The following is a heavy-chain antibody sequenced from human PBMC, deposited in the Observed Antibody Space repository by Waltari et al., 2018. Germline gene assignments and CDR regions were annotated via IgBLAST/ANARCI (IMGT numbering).Heavy chain of an antibody. Sequence: QVQLQESGPGLVKPSQTLSLTCTVSGGSISSGRYYWSWIRQPAGKGLEWIGRIYTSGSTNYNPSLKSRVTISVDTSKNQFSLKLSSVTAADTAVYYCARVAGYDFWSGYHYGMDVWGQGTTVTVSS. D-gene: IGHD3-3*01. CDR3: ARVAGYDFWSGYHYGMDV. CDR1: GGSISSGRYY. V-gene: IGHV4-61*02. CDR2: IYTSGST. J-gene: IGHJ6*02.